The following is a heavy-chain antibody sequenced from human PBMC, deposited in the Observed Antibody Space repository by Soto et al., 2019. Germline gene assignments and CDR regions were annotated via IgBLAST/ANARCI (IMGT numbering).Heavy chain of an antibody. J-gene: IGHJ4*02. CDR1: GFTFSSYS. V-gene: IGHV3-48*01. D-gene: IGHD3-9*01. Sequence: EVQLVESGGGLVQPGGSLRLSCAASGFTFSSYSMNWVRQAPGKGLEWVPYISSSSSTIYYADSVKGRFTISRDNAKNSLYLQMNSLRAEDTAVYYCASLRVNYDILTGKDYWGQGTLVTVSS. CDR2: ISSSSSTI. CDR3: ASLRVNYDILTGKDY.